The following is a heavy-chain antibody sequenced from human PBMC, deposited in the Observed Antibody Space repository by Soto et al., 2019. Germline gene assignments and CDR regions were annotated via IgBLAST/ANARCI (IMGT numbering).Heavy chain of an antibody. CDR2: ISSSGSTI. CDR1: GFTFSDHY. CDR3: ARDLVLLGEDKVDC. D-gene: IGHD3-16*01. J-gene: IGHJ4*02. V-gene: IGHV3-11*01. Sequence: QVQLVESGGGLVKPGGSLRLSCAASGFTFSDHYMSWIRQAPGMGLEWVSYISSSGSTIHYADSVKGRFTITRDNANNSLSLQMNSRRADDTAVCYCARDLVLLGEDKVDCWGQGTLVIVSS.